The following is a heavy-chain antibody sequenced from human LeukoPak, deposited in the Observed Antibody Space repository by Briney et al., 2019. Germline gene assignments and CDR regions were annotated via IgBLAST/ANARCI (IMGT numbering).Heavy chain of an antibody. Sequence: PSETLSLTCTVSGDSFSSVTDYWAWIRQPPGKGLEWIGYIYYSGSTNYDPSLKSRVTISVDTSKNQFSLKLSSVTAADTAVYYCARDFWGSSWFDYWGQGTLVTVSS. D-gene: IGHD6-13*01. V-gene: IGHV4-61*01. J-gene: IGHJ4*02. CDR2: IYYSGST. CDR3: ARDFWGSSWFDY. CDR1: GDSFSSVTDY.